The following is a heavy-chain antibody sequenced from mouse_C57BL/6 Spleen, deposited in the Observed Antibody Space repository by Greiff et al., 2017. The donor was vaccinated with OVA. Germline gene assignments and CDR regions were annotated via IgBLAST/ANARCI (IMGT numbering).Heavy chain of an antibody. CDR2: ISNGGGST. J-gene: IGHJ3*01. CDR1: GFTFSDYY. Sequence: EVKLEESGGGLVQPGGSLKLSCAASGFTFSDYYMYWVRQTPEKRLEWVAYISNGGGSTYYPDTVKGRFTISRDNAKNTLYLQMSRLKSEDTAMYYCARDDYDGWGQGTLVTVSA. V-gene: IGHV5-12*01. D-gene: IGHD2-4*01. CDR3: ARDDYDG.